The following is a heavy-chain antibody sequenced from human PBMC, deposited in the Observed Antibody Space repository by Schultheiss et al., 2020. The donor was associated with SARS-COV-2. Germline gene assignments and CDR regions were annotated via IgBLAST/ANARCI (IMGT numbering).Heavy chain of an antibody. D-gene: IGHD2-15*01. CDR1: GFTFSSYA. V-gene: IGHV3-23*01. CDR3: ARGDRDIVVVVAAIDYYYGMDV. J-gene: IGHJ6*02. CDR2: ISGSGGST. Sequence: GGSLRLSCAASGFTFSSYAMSWVRQAPGKGLEWVSAISGSGGSTYYADSVKGRFTISRDNSKNTLYLQMNSLRAEDTAVYYCARGDRDIVVVVAAIDYYYGMDVWGQGTTVTVSS.